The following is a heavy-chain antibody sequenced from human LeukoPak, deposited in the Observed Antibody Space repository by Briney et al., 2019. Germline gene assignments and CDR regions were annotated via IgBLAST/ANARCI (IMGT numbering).Heavy chain of an antibody. CDR3: ARGQGGGGVYNLFMVRGVMSWGY. CDR2: MNPNSGNT. V-gene: IGHV1-8*01. D-gene: IGHD3-10*01. CDR1: GYTFTSYD. J-gene: IGHJ4*02. Sequence: ASVKVSCKASGYTFTSYDINWVRQATGQGLEWMGWMNPNSGNTGYAQKFQGRVTMTRNTSISTAYMELSSLRSEDTAVYYCARGQGGGGVYNLFMVRGVMSWGYWGQGTLVTVSS.